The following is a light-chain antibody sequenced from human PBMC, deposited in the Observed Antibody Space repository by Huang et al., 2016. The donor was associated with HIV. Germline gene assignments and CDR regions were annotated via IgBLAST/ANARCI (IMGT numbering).Light chain of an antibody. V-gene: IGKV1-8*01. J-gene: IGKJ1*01. CDR3: QQYYSFPLT. Sequence: AIRITQSPSSPSASTGDKVSITCRASQDINTYLACYQQKPGKPPSLLIYATSTLQSGFPARFSGRASRTDFTLTILHLQSEDFATYYCQQYYSFPLTFGQGTQVEV. CDR2: ATS. CDR1: QDINTY.